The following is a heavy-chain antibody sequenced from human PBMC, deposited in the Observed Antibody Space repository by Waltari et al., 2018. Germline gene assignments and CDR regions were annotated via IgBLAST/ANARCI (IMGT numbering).Heavy chain of an antibody. CDR2: INTNTGNP. V-gene: IGHV7-4-1*02. CDR1: GYPFTNYA. CDR3: AREVVPAATIVVNWFDP. Sequence: VQLVQSGSELKKLGASVKVSCKASGYPFTNYAINWLRQAAGQGLELMGWINTNTGNPTYVQGFTGRFVFSLDTSVSTAYLQINSLKADDTAVYYCAREVVPAATIVVNWFDPWGQGTLVTVSS. D-gene: IGHD2-2*01. J-gene: IGHJ5*02.